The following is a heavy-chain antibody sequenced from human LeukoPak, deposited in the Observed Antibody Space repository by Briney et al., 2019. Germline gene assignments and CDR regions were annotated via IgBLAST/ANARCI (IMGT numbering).Heavy chain of an antibody. CDR3: ARESYGDAFDY. J-gene: IGHJ4*02. D-gene: IGHD4-17*01. V-gene: IGHV3-49*04. CDR1: GFTFGDYA. Sequence: GGSLRLSCTASGFTFGDYAMSWVRQAPGKGLEWVGFIRSKAYGGTTEYVASVKGRFIISRDDSKSIAYLQMNSLRAEDTAVYYCARESYGDAFDYWGQGTLVTVSS. CDR2: IRSKAYGGTT.